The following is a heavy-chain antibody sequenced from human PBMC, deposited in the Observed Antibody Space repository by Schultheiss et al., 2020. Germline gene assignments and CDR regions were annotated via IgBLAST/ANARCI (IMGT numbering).Heavy chain of an antibody. CDR1: GGSISSGGYY. J-gene: IGHJ5*02. CDR3: ARVWSYAFDP. CDR2: IYYSGST. V-gene: IGHV4-31*03. Sequence: SETLSLTCTVSGGSISSGGYYWSWIRQHPGKGLEWIGSIYYSGSTYYNPSLKSRVTISVDTSKNQFSLKLSSVTAADTAAYYCARVWSYAFDPWGQGTLVTVSS. D-gene: IGHD2-2*01.